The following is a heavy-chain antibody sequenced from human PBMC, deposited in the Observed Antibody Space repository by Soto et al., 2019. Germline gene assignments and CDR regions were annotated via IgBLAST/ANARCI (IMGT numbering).Heavy chain of an antibody. CDR1: GGSISSGGYY. CDR2: IYYSGST. J-gene: IGHJ4*02. V-gene: IGHV4-31*03. D-gene: IGHD1-26*01. CDR3: ARRVGATSFNY. Sequence: QVQLQESGPGLVKPSQTLSLTCTVSGGSISSGGYYWSRIRQHPGKGLEWIGYIYYSGSTYYNPSLKSRVTSSVYTSKNQFSLKLSSVTAADTAVYYFARRVGATSFNYWGQVILVTVSS.